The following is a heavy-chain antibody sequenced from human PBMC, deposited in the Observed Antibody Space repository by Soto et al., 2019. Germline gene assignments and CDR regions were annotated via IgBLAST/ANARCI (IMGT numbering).Heavy chain of an antibody. CDR1: GFPFSTYE. J-gene: IGHJ4*02. V-gene: IGHV3-7*01. D-gene: IGHD5-12*01. CDR2: INQDGSEK. CDR3: ARDHIVATIVFEY. Sequence: PGGSLRLSCAASGFPFSTYEMSWVRQAPGKGLEWVANINQDGSEKYYVDSVKGRFTISRDNAENSVYLQMNTLRAEDTAVYYCARDHIVATIVFEYWGLGTLVTVSS.